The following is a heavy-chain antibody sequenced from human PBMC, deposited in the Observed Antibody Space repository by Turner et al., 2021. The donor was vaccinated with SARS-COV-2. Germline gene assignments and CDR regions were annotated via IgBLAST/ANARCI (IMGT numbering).Heavy chain of an antibody. CDR1: GRSISSHY. CDR2: NYTSGST. J-gene: IGHJ6*02. Sequence: QVQLQQSGPGLVQPSETLSRTCTVPGRSISSHYWGWIRQPAGKGLEWSGRNYTSGSTNDSPSIKRRNSMSTDTSKIQFPLELGSVVAAGAAVYYCSRVRVQLGPVGMDVWGQGTTVTVSS. V-gene: IGHV4-4*07. CDR3: SRVRVQLGPVGMDV. D-gene: IGHD6-6*01.